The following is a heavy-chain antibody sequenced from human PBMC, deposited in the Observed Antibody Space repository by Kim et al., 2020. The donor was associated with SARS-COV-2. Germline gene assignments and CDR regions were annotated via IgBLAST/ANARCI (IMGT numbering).Heavy chain of an antibody. Sequence: SVKVSCKASGGTFSSYAISWVRQAPGQGLEWMGGIIPIFGTANYAQKFQGRVTITADESTSTAYMELSSLRSEDTAVYYCASLTYVVVPAATGSMHYYYYGMDVWGQGTTVTVSS. CDR3: ASLTYVVVPAATGSMHYYYYGMDV. V-gene: IGHV1-69*13. J-gene: IGHJ6*02. CDR2: IIPIFGTA. CDR1: GGTFSSYA. D-gene: IGHD2-2*01.